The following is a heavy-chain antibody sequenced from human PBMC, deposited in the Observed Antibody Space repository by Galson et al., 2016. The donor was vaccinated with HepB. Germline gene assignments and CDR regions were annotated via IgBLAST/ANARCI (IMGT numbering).Heavy chain of an antibody. D-gene: IGHD6-19*01. J-gene: IGHJ2*01. CDR2: IKQDGSEK. V-gene: IGHV3-7*01. Sequence: SLRLSCAGSGFTVSSHWMYWVRQAPGKGLEWVANIKQDGSEKYYVDSVKGRFTISRDNAKNSLYLQMNSLRAEDTAVYYCARDPYTSGRYVGDWYLDLWGRGTLVTVSS. CDR3: ARDPYTSGRYVGDWYLDL. CDR1: GFTVSSHW.